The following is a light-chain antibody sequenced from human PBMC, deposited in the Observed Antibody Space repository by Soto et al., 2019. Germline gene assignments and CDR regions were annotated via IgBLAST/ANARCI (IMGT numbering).Light chain of an antibody. V-gene: IGLV2-14*01. J-gene: IGLJ2*01. Sequence: QSAVTQPASVSASPGQSITISCTGTSSDVSGYNYVSWYQQHPGKAPKLIIYEVSNRPSGVSNRFSGSKSGNTASLTISGLQAEDEADYHCSSYTTTYTLVFGGGTKLTVL. CDR2: EVS. CDR1: SSDVSGYNY. CDR3: SSYTTTYTLV.